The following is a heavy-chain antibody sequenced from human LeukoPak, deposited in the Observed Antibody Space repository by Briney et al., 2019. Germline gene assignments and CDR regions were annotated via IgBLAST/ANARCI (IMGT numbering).Heavy chain of an antibody. V-gene: IGHV4-4*07. CDR2: IYSTGST. J-gene: IGHJ4*02. Sequence: SETLSLTCTVSGGSISSYYWSWIRQPAGKGLEWIGRIYSTGSTNYNPSLKSRVTMSVDTSKNQFSLRLWSVTAADTAVYYCERQIASAGTAGFDFWGQGALVTVSS. CDR3: ERQIASAGTAGFDF. D-gene: IGHD6-13*01. CDR1: GGSISSYY.